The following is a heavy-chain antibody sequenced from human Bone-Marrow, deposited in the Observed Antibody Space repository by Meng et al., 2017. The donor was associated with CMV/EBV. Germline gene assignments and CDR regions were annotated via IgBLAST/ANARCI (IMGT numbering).Heavy chain of an antibody. CDR1: GGYFSGYY. D-gene: IGHD3-10*01. CDR3: ARGRGMVRGVITY. J-gene: IGHJ4*02. CDR2: INHSGST. V-gene: IGHV4-34*01. Sequence: AVYGGYFSGYYWSWIRQPPGKGVGWIGEINHSGSTNYNPSLKSRVTISVDTSKNQFSLKLSSVTAADTAVYYCARGRGMVRGVITYWGQGTLVTVSS.